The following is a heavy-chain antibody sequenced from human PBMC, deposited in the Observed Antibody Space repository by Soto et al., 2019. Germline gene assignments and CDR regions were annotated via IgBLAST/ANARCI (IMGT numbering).Heavy chain of an antibody. D-gene: IGHD4-17*01. J-gene: IGHJ6*02. V-gene: IGHV3-23*01. Sequence: GGSLRLSCAASGFSFSTYPMIWVRQAPGKGLEGVSSISGSGGDTYYKDSVKGRFTISRDNSKNTVYLQMNSLRAEDTAVYYCAKILSTVTTYYYGMDVWGQGTTVTVSS. CDR3: AKILSTVTTYYYGMDV. CDR1: GFSFSTYP. CDR2: ISGSGGDT.